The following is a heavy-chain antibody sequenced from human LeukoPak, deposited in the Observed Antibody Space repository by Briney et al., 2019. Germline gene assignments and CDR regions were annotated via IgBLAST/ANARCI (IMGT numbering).Heavy chain of an antibody. Sequence: GGSLRLSCAASGFTFSSYSMNWVRQAPGKGLEWVSSISSSSSYIYYADSVKGRFTISRDNAKNSLYLQMNSLRAEDTAVYYCVYYDSSGYYYSNDYWGQGTLVTVS. CDR3: VYYDSSGYYYSNDY. V-gene: IGHV3-21*01. D-gene: IGHD3-22*01. J-gene: IGHJ4*02. CDR1: GFTFSSYS. CDR2: ISSSSSYI.